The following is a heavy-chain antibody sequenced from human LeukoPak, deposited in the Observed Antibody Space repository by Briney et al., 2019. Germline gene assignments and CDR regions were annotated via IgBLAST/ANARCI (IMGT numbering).Heavy chain of an antibody. Sequence: SETLSLTCAVYGGSFSGYYWSWIRQPPGKGLEWIGEINHSGSTNYNPSLKSRVTISVDTPKNQFSLKLSSVTAADTAVYYCASFPPGYWGQGTLVTVSS. CDR2: INHSGST. D-gene: IGHD2/OR15-2a*01. V-gene: IGHV4-34*01. J-gene: IGHJ4*02. CDR3: ASFPPGY. CDR1: GGSFSGYY.